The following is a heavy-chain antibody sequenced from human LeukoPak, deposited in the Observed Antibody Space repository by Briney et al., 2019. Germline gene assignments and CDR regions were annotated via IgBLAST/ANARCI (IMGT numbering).Heavy chain of an antibody. D-gene: IGHD3-3*01. CDR3: AGGEWLTPDY. V-gene: IGHV4-59*01. CDR1: TGSIITYY. Sequence: SETLSLTCTVSTGSIITYYWSWIRQPPGKGLEYIGYIYYTGSTNYNPSLKSRVTITVDTSKNQFSLKLTSVTTADTAVYYCAGGEWLTPDYWGQGILVTVSS. J-gene: IGHJ4*02. CDR2: IYYTGST.